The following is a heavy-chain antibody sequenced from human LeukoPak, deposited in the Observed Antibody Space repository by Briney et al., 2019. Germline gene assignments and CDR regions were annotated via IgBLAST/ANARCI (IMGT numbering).Heavy chain of an antibody. J-gene: IGHJ4*02. D-gene: IGHD6-19*01. CDR1: GFTFDDYG. V-gene: IGHV3-20*04. CDR3: ARVIYSGWEGELSD. CDR2: INWNGGRT. Sequence: RPGGSLRLSCAASGFTFDDYGMSWVRQAPGKGLEWVSGINWNGGRTGYAESVKGRFTISRGNAKNTLYLQMNSLRAEDTAVYYCARVIYSGWEGELSDWGQGTLVTVSS.